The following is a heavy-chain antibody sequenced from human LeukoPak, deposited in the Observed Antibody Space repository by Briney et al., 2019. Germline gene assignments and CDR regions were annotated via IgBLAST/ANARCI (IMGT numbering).Heavy chain of an antibody. J-gene: IGHJ5*02. CDR2: SSAGSGNT. V-gene: IGHV1-3*02. CDR1: GYTFTSYA. D-gene: IGHD6-25*01. CDR3: AREAASRFDP. Sequence: ASVKVSCKASGYTFTSYAMHWARQAPGQRLEWMGWSSAGSGNTKYSQEFQGRVTISRDTSASTAYMELSSVRSEDMAVYYCAREAASRFDPWGQGTLVTVSS.